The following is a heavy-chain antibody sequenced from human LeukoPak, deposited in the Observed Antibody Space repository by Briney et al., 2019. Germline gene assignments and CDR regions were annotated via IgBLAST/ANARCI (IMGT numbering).Heavy chain of an antibody. CDR2: ISGSGGST. Sequence: GGSLRLSCAASGFTFSSYAMSWVRQAPGKGLEWVSAISGSGGSTYYADPVKGRFTISRDNSKNTLYLQMNSLRAEDTAVYYCAKDRWGSTTVTTSYNWFDPWGQGTLVTVSS. CDR3: AKDRWGSTTVTTSYNWFDP. V-gene: IGHV3-23*01. J-gene: IGHJ5*02. D-gene: IGHD4-11*01. CDR1: GFTFSSYA.